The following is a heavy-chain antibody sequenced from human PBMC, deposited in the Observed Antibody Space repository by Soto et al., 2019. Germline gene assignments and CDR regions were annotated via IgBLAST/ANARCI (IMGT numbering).Heavy chain of an antibody. Sequence: ASVKISCKASGGTFSSYAISWVRQAPGQGLEWMGGIIPIFGTANYAQKFEGRVTITADKSTSTAYMELSSRRSEDTAVYYCARGWKMYYDSSGYPPPYYYYGMDVWGQGTTVTVSS. D-gene: IGHD3-22*01. CDR2: IIPIFGTA. V-gene: IGHV1-69*06. CDR1: GGTFSSYA. J-gene: IGHJ6*02. CDR3: ARGWKMYYDSSGYPPPYYYYGMDV.